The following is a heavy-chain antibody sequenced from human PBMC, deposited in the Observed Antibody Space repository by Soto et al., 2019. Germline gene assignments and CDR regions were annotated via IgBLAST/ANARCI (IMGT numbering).Heavy chain of an antibody. D-gene: IGHD3-10*01. CDR1: GGSISSGGYS. Sequence: SETLYLTCAVYGGSISSGGYSWNWIRQPPGKGLEWIGYIYHSGSTLYNPSLKSRVTISIDKSKNQFSLKLSSVTTADTAVYYCAGQPTAVSYYDLGSYYYYYAMAAWCQGTTVT. V-gene: IGHV4-30-2*05. CDR2: IYHSGST. CDR3: AGQPTAVSYYDLGSYYYYYAMAA. J-gene: IGHJ6*02.